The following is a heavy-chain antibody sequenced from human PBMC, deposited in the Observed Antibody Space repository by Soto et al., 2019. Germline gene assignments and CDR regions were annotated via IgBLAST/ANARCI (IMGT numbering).Heavy chain of an antibody. D-gene: IGHD3-16*02. CDR2: FDPEDGET. CDR1: GYTLTELS. J-gene: IGHJ4*02. Sequence: ASVKVSCKVSGYTLTELSMHWVRQAPGKGLEWMGGFDPEDGETIYAQKFQGRVTMTEDTSTDTAYMELSSLRSEDTAVYYCATAVFGHLGELSLPYYFDYWGQGTLVTVSS. CDR3: ATAVFGHLGELSLPYYFDY. V-gene: IGHV1-24*01.